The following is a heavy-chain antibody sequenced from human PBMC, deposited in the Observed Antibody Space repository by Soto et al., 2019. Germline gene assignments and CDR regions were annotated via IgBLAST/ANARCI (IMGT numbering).Heavy chain of an antibody. J-gene: IGHJ4*02. CDR2: INHSGST. CDR3: AAEDRNCGH. D-gene: IGHD1-1*01. Sequence: SQTLSLTCAVYGGSLSGYYWTWFRQPPGKGQEWIGEINHSGSTNYSPSLKSRVTISVDTSKNQFSLKLSSVTAADTAVYYCAAEDRNCGHWGKGILVTVSS. V-gene: IGHV4-34*01. CDR1: GGSLSGYY.